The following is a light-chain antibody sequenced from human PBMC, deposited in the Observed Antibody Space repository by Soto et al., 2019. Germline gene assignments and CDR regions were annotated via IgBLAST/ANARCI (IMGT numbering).Light chain of an antibody. J-gene: IGKJ4*01. CDR3: LQRSDWPLLS. V-gene: IGKV3-11*01. CDR2: DPS. CDR1: RSVSSS. Sequence: ETVLTQSPATLSLSPGERATVSCRASRSVSSSLAWYQQKPGQAPRLLLYDPSKRSPGTPARFRGSGSGTDFTLTIISLEPEDFAVYFCLQRSDWPLLSFGGGTKVEIK.